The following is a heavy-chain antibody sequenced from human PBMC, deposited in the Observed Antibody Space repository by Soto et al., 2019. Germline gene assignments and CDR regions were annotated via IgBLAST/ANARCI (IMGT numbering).Heavy chain of an antibody. CDR1: TYSISSGFF. CDR2: IFHTGDT. V-gene: IGHV4-38-2*02. J-gene: IGHJ5*02. CDR3: ARDTNSLDP. Sequence: SETLSLTCSVSTYSISSGFFWGWIRQPPGKGLEWIGGIFHTGDTYYNPSLKSQITMSVDTSKNQFSLKMTSLTAADTAVYYCARDTNSLDPWGQGILVTVSS.